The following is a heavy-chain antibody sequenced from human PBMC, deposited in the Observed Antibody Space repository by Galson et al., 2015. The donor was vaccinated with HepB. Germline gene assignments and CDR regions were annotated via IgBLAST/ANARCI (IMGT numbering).Heavy chain of an antibody. D-gene: IGHD3-9*01. CDR1: GYTFTSYY. V-gene: IGHV1-46*01. CDR2: INPSGGST. J-gene: IGHJ6*02. Sequence: SVKVSCKASGYTFTSYYMHWVRQAPGQGLEWMGIINPSGGSTSYAQKFQGRVAMTRDTSTSTVYMELSSLRSEDTAVYYCARAPYFDWFYYYYGMDVWGQGTTVTVSS. CDR3: ARAPYFDWFYYYYGMDV.